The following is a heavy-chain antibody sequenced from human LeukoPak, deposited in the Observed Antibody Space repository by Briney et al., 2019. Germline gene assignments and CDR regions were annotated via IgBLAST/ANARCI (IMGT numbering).Heavy chain of an antibody. CDR1: GYTFTSYD. CDR3: ARERSSGWYYFDY. Sequence: PWASVKVSCKASGYTFTSYDINWVRQATGQGLEWMGWMNPNSGNTGYAQKFQGRVTITRNTSISTAYMELSSLRSEDTAVYYCARERSSGWYYFDYWGQGTLVTVSS. J-gene: IGHJ4*02. V-gene: IGHV1-8*03. CDR2: MNPNSGNT. D-gene: IGHD6-19*01.